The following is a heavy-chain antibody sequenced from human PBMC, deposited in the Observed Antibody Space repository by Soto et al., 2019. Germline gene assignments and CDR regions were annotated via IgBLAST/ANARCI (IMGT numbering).Heavy chain of an antibody. J-gene: IGHJ5*02. V-gene: IGHV1-24*01. D-gene: IGHD2-15*01. Sequence: ASVKASCKVSGYTLAEVSIHWVRQAPGKGCEGLGGFDPAHDETLFAQRSQGRLTMTEDSSADTATMGLSGLLSEDPAVYSCASAASCHGATCYSCHNWFDPWGQGXLVTVSS. CDR1: GYTLAEVS. CDR2: FDPAHDET. CDR3: ASAASCHGATCYSCHNWFDP.